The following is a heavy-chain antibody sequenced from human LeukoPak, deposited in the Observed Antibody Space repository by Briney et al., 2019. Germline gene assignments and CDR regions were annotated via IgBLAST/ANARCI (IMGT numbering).Heavy chain of an antibody. CDR2: ISSSGITI. CDR1: GFTFSGYY. J-gene: IGHJ4*02. D-gene: IGHD6-13*01. CDR3: ARNIAAAGKWAHLDY. V-gene: IGHV3-11*01. Sequence: GGSLRLSCAASGFTFSGYYMIWIRQAPGKGLDWVSYISSSGITIDYADSVKGRFTISRDNSKNTLYLQMNSLRAEDTAVYYCARNIAAAGKWAHLDYWGQGTLVTVSS.